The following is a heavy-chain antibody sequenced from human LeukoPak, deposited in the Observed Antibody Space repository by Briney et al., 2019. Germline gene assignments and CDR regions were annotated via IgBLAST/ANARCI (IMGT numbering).Heavy chain of an antibody. CDR1: GGSISSYY. D-gene: IGHD3-22*01. CDR2: IYYSGST. Sequence: PSETLSLTCTVSGGSISSYYWGWIRQPPGKGLEWIGYIYYSGSTNYNPSLKSRVTISVDTSKNQFSLKLSSVTAADTAVYYCARGTYYYDSSGYYYVLDYWGQGTLVTVSS. V-gene: IGHV4-59*08. J-gene: IGHJ4*02. CDR3: ARGTYYYDSSGYYYVLDY.